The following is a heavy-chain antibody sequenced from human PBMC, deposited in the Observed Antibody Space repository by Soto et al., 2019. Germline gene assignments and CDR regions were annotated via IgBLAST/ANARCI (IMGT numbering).Heavy chain of an antibody. CDR2: INPSGGST. J-gene: IGHJ4*02. D-gene: IGHD3-10*01. CDR3: ARVPYYGSGNDVLPFDY. Sequence: ASVNVSCKASGYTFTSYYMHWVRQAAGQGLEWMGIINPSGGSTSYAQKFQGRVTMTRDTSTSTVYMELSSLRSEDTAVYYCARVPYYGSGNDVLPFDYWGQGTLVTVSS. V-gene: IGHV1-46*03. CDR1: GYTFTSYY.